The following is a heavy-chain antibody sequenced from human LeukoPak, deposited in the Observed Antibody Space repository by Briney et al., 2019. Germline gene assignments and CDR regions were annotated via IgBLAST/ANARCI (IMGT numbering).Heavy chain of an antibody. CDR2: IKEDGSEK. Sequence: PGGSLRLSCAASGFTFSTDWMSWVRQAPGKGLEWVASIKEDGSEKNFEDSVKGRFTISTDNAKNSLYLQMNSLRAEDTAVYYCASAYVWGKGTTVTVSS. CDR3: ASAYV. V-gene: IGHV3-7*01. CDR1: GFTFSTDW. J-gene: IGHJ6*04. D-gene: IGHD3-16*01.